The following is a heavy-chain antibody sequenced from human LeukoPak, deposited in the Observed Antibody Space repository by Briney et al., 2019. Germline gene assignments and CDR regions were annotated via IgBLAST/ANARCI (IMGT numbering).Heavy chain of an antibody. CDR1: VYTFTSYG. D-gene: IGHD4-23*01. V-gene: IGHV1-18*01. Sequence: ASVNVSCKASVYTFTSYGISWVRQAPGQGLEWMGWISAYNGNTNYAQKLQGRVTMTTDTSTSTAYMELRSLRSDDTAAYYCARETTVVTSDYWGQGTLVTVSS. CDR3: ARETTVVTSDY. J-gene: IGHJ4*02. CDR2: ISAYNGNT.